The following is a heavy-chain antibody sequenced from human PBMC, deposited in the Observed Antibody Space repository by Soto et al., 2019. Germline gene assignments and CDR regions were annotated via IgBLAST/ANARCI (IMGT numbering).Heavy chain of an antibody. J-gene: IGHJ6*02. CDR2: IYSGGST. CDR1: GFTVSRND. D-gene: IGHD5-18*01. V-gene: IGHV3-66*01. Sequence: EVQLVESGGGLVQPGGSLRLSCAASGFTVSRNDMSWVRQAPGKGLEWVAVIYSGGSTNYADSVKGRFTISRANSKNTLYLQMNSLRAEDTAVYYCAREYCYGYYYYYAMDVWRQGTTVTVSS. CDR3: AREYCYGYYYYYAMDV.